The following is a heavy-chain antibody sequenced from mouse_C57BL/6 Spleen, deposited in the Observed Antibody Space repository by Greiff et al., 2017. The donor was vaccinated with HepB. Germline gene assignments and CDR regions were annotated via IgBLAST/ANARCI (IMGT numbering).Heavy chain of an antibody. CDR3: GRRGYGNCGFAY. J-gene: IGHJ3*01. V-gene: IGHV1-9*01. Sequence: VQWVESGAELMKPGASVKLSCKATGYTFTGYWIEWVKQRPGHGLEWIGEILPGSGSTNDNEKFKGKATFTADTSSNTAYVQLSSLTTEDSAVYYCGRRGYGNCGFAYWGQGTLVTVSA. D-gene: IGHD2-1*01. CDR1: GYTFTGYW. CDR2: ILPGSGST.